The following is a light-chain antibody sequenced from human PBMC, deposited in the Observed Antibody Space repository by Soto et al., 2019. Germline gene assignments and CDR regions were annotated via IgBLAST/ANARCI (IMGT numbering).Light chain of an antibody. CDR1: QSVSSSY. CDR2: GAS. Sequence: TLSLSPRERATLSCRASQSVSSSYLAWYQHKPGQAPRLLIYGASSRAPGIPDRFSGSGSGTDFNLTISRLEPEDFAVYYCQQYAASPRTFGQGTQVEVK. CDR3: QQYAASPRT. J-gene: IGKJ1*01. V-gene: IGKV3-20*01.